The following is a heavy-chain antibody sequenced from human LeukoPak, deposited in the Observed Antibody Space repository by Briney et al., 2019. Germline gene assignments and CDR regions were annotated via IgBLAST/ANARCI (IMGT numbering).Heavy chain of an antibody. CDR2: MNPNSGNT. CDR1: GYTFTSYD. CDR3: ARPPFLRGYSYGF. D-gene: IGHD5-18*01. Sequence: ASVKVSCKASGYTFTSYDINWVRQATGQGLEWMGWMNPNSGNTGYAQKFQGRVAMTRNSSISTAYMELSRLRSDDTAVYYCARPPFLRGYSYGFWGQGTLVTVSS. V-gene: IGHV1-8*01. J-gene: IGHJ4*02.